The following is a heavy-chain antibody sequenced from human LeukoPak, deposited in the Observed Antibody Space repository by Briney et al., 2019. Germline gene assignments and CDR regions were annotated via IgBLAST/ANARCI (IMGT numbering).Heavy chain of an antibody. D-gene: IGHD2-2*01. CDR1: GYSFTSYW. Sequence: GQSLKISSKGSGYSFTSYWIGWVRQMPGKGLEWMGIIFPDDSDTRYSPSFQGQVTISAEKSISTAYLQWSSLKASDTAMYYCAKQYQLLQSSYYFDYWGQGTLVTVSS. J-gene: IGHJ4*02. V-gene: IGHV5-51*01. CDR3: AKQYQLLQSSYYFDY. CDR2: IFPDDSDT.